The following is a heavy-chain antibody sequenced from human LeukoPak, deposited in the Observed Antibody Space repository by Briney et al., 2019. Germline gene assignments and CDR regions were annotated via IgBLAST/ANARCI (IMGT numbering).Heavy chain of an antibody. CDR2: ISYDGSDK. D-gene: IGHD6-13*01. CDR1: GFTFSSYA. Sequence: PGGSLRLSCAASGFTFSSYAMHWVRQAPGKGLEWAAVISYDGSDKDYVDSVKGRFTISRDTSKNTLYLQMNSLRAEDTAVYYCARGKTSSIVAPGTRHWGQGTLVTVSS. CDR3: ARGKTSSIVAPGTRH. V-gene: IGHV3-30-3*01. J-gene: IGHJ4*02.